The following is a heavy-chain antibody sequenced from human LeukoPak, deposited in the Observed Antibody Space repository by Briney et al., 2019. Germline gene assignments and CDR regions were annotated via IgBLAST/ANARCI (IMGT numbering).Heavy chain of an antibody. Sequence: PGGSLRLSCAASGFTFSSYAMSWVRQAPGKGLEWVTAISGSGGSTYYADSVKGRFTISRDNSKNTLYLQMNSLRAEDTAVYYCAKDGGTASSSTSPFDYWGQGTLVTVSS. V-gene: IGHV3-23*01. D-gene: IGHD2-2*01. J-gene: IGHJ4*02. CDR2: ISGSGGST. CDR3: AKDGGTASSSTSPFDY. CDR1: GFTFSSYA.